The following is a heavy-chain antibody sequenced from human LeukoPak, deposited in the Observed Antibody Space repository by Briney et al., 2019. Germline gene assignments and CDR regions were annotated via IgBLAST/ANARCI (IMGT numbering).Heavy chain of an antibody. V-gene: IGHV3-9*01. CDR3: AKEAYYFDY. CDR1: GFTFDDYA. Sequence: GRSLRLSCAASGFTFDDYAMHWVRQAPGKGLEWVSGISWNSGSIGYADSVKGRFTISRDNAKNSLCLQMNSLRAEDTALYYCAKEAYYFDYWGQGTLVTVSS. J-gene: IGHJ4*02. CDR2: ISWNSGSI.